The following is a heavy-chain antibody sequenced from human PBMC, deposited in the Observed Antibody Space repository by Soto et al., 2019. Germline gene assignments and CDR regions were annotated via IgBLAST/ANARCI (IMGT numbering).Heavy chain of an antibody. CDR1: GFRFGDSY. D-gene: IGHD1-26*01. Sequence: QVHLVESGGGLVKPGGSLRLSCAASGFRFGDSYMSWIRQAPGKGLEWVSYISGGSSYTNYADSAEGRFTTSRDNAKGLMFLQMNSLRADDTAVYYCARVGRVWELVTWGQGTLVTVSS. J-gene: IGHJ4*02. CDR3: ARVGRVWELVT. V-gene: IGHV3-11*06. CDR2: ISGGSSYT.